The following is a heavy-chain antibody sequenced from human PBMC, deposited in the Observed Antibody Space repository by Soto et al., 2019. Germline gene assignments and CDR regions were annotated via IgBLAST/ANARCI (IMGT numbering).Heavy chain of an antibody. CDR3: ARSDDFWSGYPYYFDY. D-gene: IGHD3-3*01. Sequence: GGSLRLSCAASGFTFSSYAMHWVRQAPGKGLEYVSAISSNGGSTYYANSVKGRFTISRDNSKNTLYLQMGSLRAEDMAVYYCARSDDFWSGYPYYFDYWGQGTLVTVSS. CDR2: ISSNGGST. J-gene: IGHJ4*02. CDR1: GFTFSSYA. V-gene: IGHV3-64*01.